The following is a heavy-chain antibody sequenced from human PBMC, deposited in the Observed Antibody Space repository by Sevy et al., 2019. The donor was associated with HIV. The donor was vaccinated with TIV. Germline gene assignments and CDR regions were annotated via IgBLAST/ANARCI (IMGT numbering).Heavy chain of an antibody. CDR1: GGSFSSYA. CDR3: AAQYCSSTRCYMVYYYYGMDV. V-gene: IGHV1-69*13. D-gene: IGHD2-2*02. Sequence: ASVKVSCKASGGSFSSYAISWVRQATGQGLEWMGGIIPIFGTANYAQKFQGRVTITADESTSTAYMELSSLRSEDTAVYYCAAQYCSSTRCYMVYYYYGMDVWGQGTTVTVSS. CDR2: IIPIFGTA. J-gene: IGHJ6*02.